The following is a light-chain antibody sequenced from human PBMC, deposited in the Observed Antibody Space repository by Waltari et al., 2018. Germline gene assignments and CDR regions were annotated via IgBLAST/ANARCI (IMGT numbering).Light chain of an antibody. J-gene: IGLJ1*01. CDR3: SSYAGSKNYV. CDR2: EVS. CDR1: SSDVGGYNS. V-gene: IGLV2-8*01. Sequence: QSALTQPPSASGSPGQSVTISCTGTSSDVGGYNSVSWYQQLPGKAPKLMIYEVSKRPSGVPDRFSGSKSGNTASLTVSGLQAEDEADYYCSSYAGSKNYVFGTGTKVTVL.